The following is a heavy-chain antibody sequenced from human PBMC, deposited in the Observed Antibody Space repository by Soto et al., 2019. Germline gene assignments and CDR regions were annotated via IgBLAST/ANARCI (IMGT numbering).Heavy chain of an antibody. CDR1: AGFTRGSYYS. CDR3: ATSQKGYNWNYFDH. J-gene: IGHJ4*02. V-gene: IGHV4-39*01. D-gene: IGHD1-20*01. Sequence: SETLPPTYAVSAGFTRGSYYSWGWLRQYPEKGPEWIGSVFYTGFTSYNPSLESRVSVSVDTSKNQFSLKVSGVSAADTAVYYCATSQKGYNWNYFDHWGQGALVTVS. CDR2: VFYTGFT.